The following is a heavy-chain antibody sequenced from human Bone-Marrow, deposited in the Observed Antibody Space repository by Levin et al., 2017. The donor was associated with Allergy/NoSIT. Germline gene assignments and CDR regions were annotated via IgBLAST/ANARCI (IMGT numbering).Heavy chain of an antibody. D-gene: IGHD5-24*01. CDR2: IKEDGSEK. CDR3: ARDQFRRATIGARWFDP. Sequence: GESLKISCAASGFTFSNSWMSWVRQAPGKGLEWVANIKEDGSEKYYVDSVKGRFTISRDNAKNSLFVQMNSLIVEDTAVYYCARDQFRRATIGARWFDPWGQGTLVTVSS. V-gene: IGHV3-7*01. CDR1: GFTFSNSW. J-gene: IGHJ5*02.